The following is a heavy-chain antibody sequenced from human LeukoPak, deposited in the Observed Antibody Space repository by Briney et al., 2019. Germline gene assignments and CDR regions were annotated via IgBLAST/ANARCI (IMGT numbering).Heavy chain of an antibody. CDR2: IYTSGST. CDR1: GGSIRSGSYY. Sequence: PSETLSLTCTLPGGSIRSGSYYWSWIRQPAGKGLEWIGRIYTSGSTNYNPSLKSRVTISVDTSKNQFSLKLSSVTAADTAVYYCARYFGRWDFDYWGQGTLVTVSS. CDR3: ARYFGRWDFDY. J-gene: IGHJ4*02. D-gene: IGHD3-9*01. V-gene: IGHV4-61*02.